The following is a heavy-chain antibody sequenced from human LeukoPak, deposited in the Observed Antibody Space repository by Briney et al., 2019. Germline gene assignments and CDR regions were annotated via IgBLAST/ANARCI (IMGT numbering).Heavy chain of an antibody. Sequence: GGSLRLSCAASGFTFSSYGMHWVRQAPGKGLERVAVISYDGSNKYYADSVKGRFTISRDNSKNTLYLQMNSLRAEDTAVYYCAKDLSSLSTHFDYWGQGTLVTVSS. CDR3: AKDLSSLSTHFDY. J-gene: IGHJ4*02. D-gene: IGHD2/OR15-2a*01. V-gene: IGHV3-30*18. CDR1: GFTFSSYG. CDR2: ISYDGSNK.